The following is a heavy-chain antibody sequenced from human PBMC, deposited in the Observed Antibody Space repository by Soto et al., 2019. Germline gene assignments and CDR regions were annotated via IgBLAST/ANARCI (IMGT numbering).Heavy chain of an antibody. V-gene: IGHV4-30-2*01. J-gene: IGHJ6*02. CDR3: ATQSYSNSGAYYYYAMGV. Sequence: PSETLSLTCAVSGGSISSGGYSWSWIRQPPGKGLGWIGYIYQSGSTYYNPSLKSRVTISVDRSRNQFSLKLSSVTAADTAVYFCATQSYSNSGAYYYYAMGVWGQGTTVTVSS. CDR1: GGSISSGGYS. CDR2: IYQSGST. D-gene: IGHD4-4*01.